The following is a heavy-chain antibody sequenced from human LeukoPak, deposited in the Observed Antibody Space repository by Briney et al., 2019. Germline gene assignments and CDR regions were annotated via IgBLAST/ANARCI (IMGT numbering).Heavy chain of an antibody. CDR1: GGSISSSSYY. V-gene: IGHV4-39*01. Sequence: KPSESLSLTCTVSGGSISSSSYYWGWIRQPPGKGLEWIGSIYYSGGTYYNPSLKSRVTISVDTSKNQFSLKLSSVTAADTAVYYCARQGYCRGGSCYKDFDYWGQGTLVTVSS. CDR3: ARQGYCRGGSCYKDFDY. D-gene: IGHD2-15*01. CDR2: IYYSGGT. J-gene: IGHJ4*02.